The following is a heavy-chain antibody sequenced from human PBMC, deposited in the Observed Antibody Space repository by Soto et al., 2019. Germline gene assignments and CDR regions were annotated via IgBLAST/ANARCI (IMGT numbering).Heavy chain of an antibody. D-gene: IGHD3-22*01. CDR1: GDSISGNNW. Sequence: SETLSLTCAVSGDSISGNNWWSWIRQPPGKGLEWIGYIYYSGSTYYNPSLKSRVTISVDTSKNQFSLKLSSVTAADTAVYYCARVEVYDSHPFDYWGQGTLVTVSS. V-gene: IGHV4-30-4*01. J-gene: IGHJ4*02. CDR3: ARVEVYDSHPFDY. CDR2: IYYSGST.